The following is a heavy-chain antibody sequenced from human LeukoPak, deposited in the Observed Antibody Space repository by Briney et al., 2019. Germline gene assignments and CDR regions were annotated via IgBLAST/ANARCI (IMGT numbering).Heavy chain of an antibody. CDR1: GFTFSSYG. CDR2: IWYDGSNK. J-gene: IGHJ4*02. D-gene: IGHD6-19*01. V-gene: IGHV3-33*01. Sequence: QTGGSLRLPCAASGFTFSSYGMHWVRQAPGKGLEWVAVIWYDGSNKYYADSVKGRFTISRDNSKNTLYLQMNSLRAEDTAVYYCARDLLSSSSIDYWGQGTLVTVSS. CDR3: ARDLLSSSSIDY.